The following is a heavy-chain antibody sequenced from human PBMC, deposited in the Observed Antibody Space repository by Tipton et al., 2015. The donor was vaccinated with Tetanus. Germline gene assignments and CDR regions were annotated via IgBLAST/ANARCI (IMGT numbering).Heavy chain of an antibody. CDR3: ARDDMIGTSDY. V-gene: IGHV3-7*01. D-gene: IGHD1-1*01. CDR2: MKPDGSEG. CDR1: GFTFSSWW. Sequence: GSLRLSCAASGFTFSSWWMNWVRQTPGKGLEWVANMKPDGSEGYYVASARGRFTISRDNAKNSLYLQMNSLRAEDTAVYYCARDDMIGTSDYWGQGTLVTVSS. J-gene: IGHJ4*02.